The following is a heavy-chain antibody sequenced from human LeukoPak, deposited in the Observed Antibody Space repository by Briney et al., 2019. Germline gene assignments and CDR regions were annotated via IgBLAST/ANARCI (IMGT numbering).Heavy chain of an antibody. J-gene: IGHJ4*02. CDR1: GFTFSSYA. CDR3: ARDGGGYCSGGSCYN. D-gene: IGHD2-15*01. CDR2: ISYDGSNK. V-gene: IGHV3-30*04. Sequence: PGRSLRLSCAASGFTFSSYAMHRVRQAPGKGLEWVAVISYDGSNKYYADSVKGRFTISRDNSKNTLYLQMNSLRAEDTAVYYCARDGGGYCSGGSCYNWGQGTLVTVSS.